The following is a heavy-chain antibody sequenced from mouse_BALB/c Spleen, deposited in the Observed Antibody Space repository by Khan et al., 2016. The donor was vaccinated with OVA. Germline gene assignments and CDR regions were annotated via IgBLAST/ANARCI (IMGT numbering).Heavy chain of an antibody. CDR3: ARLAYYYDSEGFAY. V-gene: IGHV5-6*01. CDR2: VSTGGHYT. D-gene: IGHD1-1*01. J-gene: IGHJ3*01. Sequence: DVQLVESGGDVVKPGGSLKLSCAASGFTFSTYGMSWVRQTPDKRLEWVATVSTGGHYTYYPDTVKGRFTISRANAKNTLYLQMNSLKSEDTAIFYCARLAYYYDSEGFAYWGQGTLVTVSA. CDR1: GFTFSTYG.